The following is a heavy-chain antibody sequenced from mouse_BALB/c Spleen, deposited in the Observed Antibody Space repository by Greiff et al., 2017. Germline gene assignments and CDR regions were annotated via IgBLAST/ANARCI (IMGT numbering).Heavy chain of an antibody. CDR3: ARKRIYYGSSPYYYAMDY. CDR1: GDSITSGY. J-gene: IGHJ4*01. V-gene: IGHV3-8*02. CDR2: ISYSGST. Sequence: EVHLVESGPSLVKPSQTLSLTCSVTGDSITSGYWNWIRKFPGNKLEYMGYISYSGSTYYNPSLKSRISITRDTSKNQYYLQLNSVTTEDTATYYCARKRIYYGSSPYYYAMDYWGQGTSVTVSS. D-gene: IGHD1-1*01.